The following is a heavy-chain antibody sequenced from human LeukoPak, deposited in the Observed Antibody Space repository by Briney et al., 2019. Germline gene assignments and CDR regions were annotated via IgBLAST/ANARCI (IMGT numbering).Heavy chain of an antibody. CDR2: IRQDGDTK. Sequence: GGSLRLSCAASGFPFNAYWMTWVRQAPGKGLEWVANIRQDGDTKYYVDSVKGRFTISRDNAMNSLYLQMNSLRAEDTVIYYCARSLPYGTTWYGRSDFWGQGTLVTVSS. CDR3: ARSLPYGTTWYGRSDF. CDR1: GFPFNAYW. D-gene: IGHD6-13*01. V-gene: IGHV3-7*03. J-gene: IGHJ4*02.